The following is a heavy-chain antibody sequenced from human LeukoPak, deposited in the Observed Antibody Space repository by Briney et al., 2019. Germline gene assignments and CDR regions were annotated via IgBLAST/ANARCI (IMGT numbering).Heavy chain of an antibody. CDR3: ARGATSYGDYAANWFDP. CDR2: IYTSGST. J-gene: IGHJ5*02. D-gene: IGHD4-17*01. Sequence: TSETLSLTCTVSGGSISSGTYYWNWIRQPAGKGLEWIGRIYTSGSTNYNPSLKSRVTISVDTSKNQFSLKLSSVTAADTAVYYCARGATSYGDYAANWFDPWGQGTLVTVSS. V-gene: IGHV4-61*02. CDR1: GGSISSGTYY.